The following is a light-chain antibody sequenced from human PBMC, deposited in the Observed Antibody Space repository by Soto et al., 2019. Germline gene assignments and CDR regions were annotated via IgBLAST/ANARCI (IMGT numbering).Light chain of an antibody. CDR3: QEYSKWPLFT. V-gene: IGKV3-15*01. J-gene: IGKJ3*01. CDR1: QSVGRN. CDR2: AAS. Sequence: EIVVTQSPGILSVSPGDRATLSCRASQSVGRNLAWYQQKPGQAPTLLIYAASTRATGLPARFCGSGSGTDFTLTICSLQSEDFAVYYCQEYSKWPLFTFGPGTRVDIK.